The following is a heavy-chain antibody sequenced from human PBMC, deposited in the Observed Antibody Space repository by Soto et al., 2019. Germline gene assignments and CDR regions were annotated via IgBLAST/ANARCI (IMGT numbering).Heavy chain of an antibody. Sequence: SGPTLVNPTQTLTLTCTFSGFSLSTSGMGVGWIRQPPGKALEWLALIYWDDDRRHSPSLKSRLTITKDTSKNQVVLTMTNMDPVDTATYYCARRYYDTLTALPYVFDYWGQGTLVTVSS. CDR2: IYWDDDR. CDR1: GFSLSTSGMG. D-gene: IGHD3-9*01. CDR3: ARRYYDTLTALPYVFDY. J-gene: IGHJ4*02. V-gene: IGHV2-5*02.